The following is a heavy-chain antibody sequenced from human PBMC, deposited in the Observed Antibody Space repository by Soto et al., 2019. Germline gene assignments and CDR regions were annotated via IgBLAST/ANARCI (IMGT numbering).Heavy chain of an antibody. CDR2: ISYSGST. J-gene: IGHJ5*02. D-gene: IGHD6-19*01. V-gene: IGHV4-31*03. Sequence: QVQLQESGPGLVKPSQTLSLTGTVSGGYISSDTYYWSWIRQHPGRGLEWIGYISYSGSTLYNPSLKSRTTISVDTSKSQFSLKLSSVTAADTAVYYCARYNSCSKNCFDPWGQGTLVTVSS. CDR1: GGYISSDTYY. CDR3: ARYNSCSKNCFDP.